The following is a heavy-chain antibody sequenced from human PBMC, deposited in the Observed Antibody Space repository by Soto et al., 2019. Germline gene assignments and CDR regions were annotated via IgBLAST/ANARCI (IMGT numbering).Heavy chain of an antibody. CDR1: GDTFTHLR. CDR3: ARGSPGPLDH. V-gene: IGHV1-8*02. J-gene: IGHJ4*02. Sequence: ASWKVSCQGSGDTFTHLRFKWARQAPGQGLGWIGWMDPYSGDTGYAPNLQGSVTLARDTSINTTHLELPSLASDDAALHYCARGSPGPLDHWGQGTPVTVSS. D-gene: IGHD3-10*01. CDR2: MDPYSGDT.